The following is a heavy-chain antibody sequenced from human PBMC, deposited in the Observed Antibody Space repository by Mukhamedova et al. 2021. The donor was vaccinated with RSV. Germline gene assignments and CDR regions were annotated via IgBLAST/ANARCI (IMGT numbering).Heavy chain of an antibody. V-gene: IGHV3-23*01. CDR3: AKSETNYDFWRGDLKENWFDP. Sequence: VSTISGGVGGTYYADSVKGRVTISRDNSKDTMFLQMNSLRAEDTAVYYCAKSETNYDFWRGDLKENWFDPWGQGTLVAVSS. D-gene: IGHD3-3*01. CDR2: ISGGVGGT. J-gene: IGHJ5*02.